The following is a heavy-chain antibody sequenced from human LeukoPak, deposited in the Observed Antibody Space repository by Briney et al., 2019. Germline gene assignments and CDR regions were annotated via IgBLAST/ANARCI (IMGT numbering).Heavy chain of an antibody. D-gene: IGHD3-10*01. CDR2: IYYSGST. Sequence: SETLPLTCTVSGASISSYYWTWIRQPPGKELEWIGYIYYSGSTNHNPSLKSRVTISVDTSKNQFSLKLSSVTAADTAVYYCASNYYGSGSLDYWGQGTLVTVSS. CDR3: ASNYYGSGSLDY. V-gene: IGHV4-59*08. CDR1: GASISSYY. J-gene: IGHJ4*02.